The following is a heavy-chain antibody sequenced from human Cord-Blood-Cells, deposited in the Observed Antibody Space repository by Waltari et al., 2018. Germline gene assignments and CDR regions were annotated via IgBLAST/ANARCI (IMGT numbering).Heavy chain of an antibody. J-gene: IGHJ5*02. D-gene: IGHD3-3*01. CDR2: INHSGST. CDR3: ARWAQLRFLEWYWFDP. Sequence: QVQLQQWGAGLLKPSETLSLTCAVYGGSFSGYYWSWIRQPPGKGLEWIGEINHSGSTNDNPSLKSRVTISVDTSKNQFSLKLSSVTAADTAVYYCARWAQLRFLEWYWFDPWGQGTLVTVSS. CDR1: GGSFSGYY. V-gene: IGHV4-34*01.